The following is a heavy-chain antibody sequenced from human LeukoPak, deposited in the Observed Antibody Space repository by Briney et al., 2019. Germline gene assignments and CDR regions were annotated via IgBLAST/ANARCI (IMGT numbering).Heavy chain of an antibody. D-gene: IGHD6-13*01. CDR3: AEGSLSSWYGHYMDV. V-gene: IGHV3-23*01. J-gene: IGHJ6*03. CDR2: ISGSGGST. Sequence: PGGSLRLSCAASGFTFSSYAMSWVRQAPGKGLEWVSAISGSGGSTYYADSVKGRFTISRDNSKNTLYLQMNSLRAEDTAVYYCAEGSLSSWYGHYMDVWGKGTTVTVSS. CDR1: GFTFSSYA.